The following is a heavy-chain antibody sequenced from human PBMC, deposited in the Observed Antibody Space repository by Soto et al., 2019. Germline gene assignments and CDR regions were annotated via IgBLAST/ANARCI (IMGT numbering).Heavy chain of an antibody. CDR3: ARDSITGTSYAFDI. D-gene: IGHD1-7*01. Sequence: SETLSLTCTVSGGSISSGGYYWSWIRQHPGKGLEWIGYIYYSGSIYYNPSLKSRVTISVDTSKNQFSLKLSSVTAADTAVYYCARDSITGTSYAFDIWGQGTMVTVSS. J-gene: IGHJ3*02. CDR1: GGSISSGGYY. CDR2: IYYSGSI. V-gene: IGHV4-31*03.